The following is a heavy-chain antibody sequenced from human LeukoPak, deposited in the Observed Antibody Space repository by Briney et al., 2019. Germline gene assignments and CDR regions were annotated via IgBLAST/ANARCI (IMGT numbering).Heavy chain of an antibody. CDR3: AKGRYYDGSDYYDWYFDL. Sequence: PGGSLRLSCAASGFTFRNYAMTWVRQAPGKGLEWVSGITGSGGSADSADSVKGRFSIFRDNSKNTLYLQMNRLRGEDTAVYYCAKGRYYDGSDYYDWYFDLWGRGTLVTVSS. CDR1: GFTFRNYA. V-gene: IGHV3-23*01. D-gene: IGHD3-22*01. CDR2: ITGSGGSA. J-gene: IGHJ2*01.